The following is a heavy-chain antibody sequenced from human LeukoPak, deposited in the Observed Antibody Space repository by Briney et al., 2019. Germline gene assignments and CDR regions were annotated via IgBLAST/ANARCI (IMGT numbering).Heavy chain of an antibody. J-gene: IGHJ6*02. CDR1: GFTFSSYA. D-gene: IGHD6-19*01. CDR3: ARGAKSRAAVAVDYYYYGMDV. Sequence: GGSLGLSCAASGFTFSSYAMHWVRQAPGKGLEWVAVISYDGSNKYYADSVKGRFTISRDNSKNSVSLQMNSLRAEDTAVYYCARGAKSRAAVAVDYYYYGMDVWGQGTTVTVSS. V-gene: IGHV3-30-3*01. CDR2: ISYDGSNK.